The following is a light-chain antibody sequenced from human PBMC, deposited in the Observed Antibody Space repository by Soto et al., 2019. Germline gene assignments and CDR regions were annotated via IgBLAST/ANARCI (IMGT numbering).Light chain of an antibody. J-gene: IGKJ5*01. Sequence: IVLTQSQGTLVLSRGGRATLSGRASQSVSSTYLAWYQQKPGQAPRLLIHGVSSRATGIPDRFSGSGSGTDFTLIISRLEPEDFVLYYCQQYGSTPITFGQGTKLEIK. CDR1: QSVSSTY. V-gene: IGKV3-20*01. CDR3: QQYGSTPIT. CDR2: GVS.